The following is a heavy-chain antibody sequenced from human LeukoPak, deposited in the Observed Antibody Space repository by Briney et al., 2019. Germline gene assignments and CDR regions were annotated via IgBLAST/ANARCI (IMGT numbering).Heavy chain of an antibody. CDR2: ISGSGGST. D-gene: IGHD2-15*01. J-gene: IGHJ4*02. CDR1: GFTFSSYG. V-gene: IGHV3-23*01. CDR3: ARDSLPYPGIFDY. Sequence: GGSLRLSCAASGFTFSSYGMSWVRQAPGKGLEWVSAISGSGGSTYYADSVKGRFTISRDNSKNTLYLRMNSLRAEDTAVYYCARDSLPYPGIFDYWGQGTLVTVSS.